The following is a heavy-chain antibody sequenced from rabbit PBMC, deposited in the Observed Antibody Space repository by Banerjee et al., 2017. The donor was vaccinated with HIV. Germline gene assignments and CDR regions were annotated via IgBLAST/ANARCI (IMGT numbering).Heavy chain of an antibody. V-gene: IGHV1S45*01. CDR1: GIDFSNYYI. J-gene: IGHJ4*01. Sequence: QEQLEESGGGLVKPGGTLTLTCKASGIDFSNYYIMSWVRQAPGKGLEWIGCIYIGGSGTTYYASWAKGRFTISKTSSTTVTLQMTSLTAADTATYFCARDLAGVTGWNFNLWGPGTLVTVS. CDR3: ARDLAGVTGWNFNL. CDR2: IYIGGSGTT. D-gene: IGHD4-1*01.